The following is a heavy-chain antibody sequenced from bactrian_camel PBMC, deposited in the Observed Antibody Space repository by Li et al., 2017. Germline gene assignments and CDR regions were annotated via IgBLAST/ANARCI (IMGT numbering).Heavy chain of an antibody. CDR1: EVRHDSGC. CDR2: IDEDNST. Sequence: HVQLVESGGGSVQVGGSLRLSCAVSEVRHDSGCLSWFRQAPGKEREGVAAIDEDNSTIYAMSVKGRFTISKDNAKNTLYLQMNSLKPEDTAMYYCAAGRSWYCILRDDAFNYWGQGTQVTVS. V-gene: IGHV3S1*01. D-gene: IGHD6*01. CDR3: AAGRSWYCILRDDAFNY. J-gene: IGHJ4*01.